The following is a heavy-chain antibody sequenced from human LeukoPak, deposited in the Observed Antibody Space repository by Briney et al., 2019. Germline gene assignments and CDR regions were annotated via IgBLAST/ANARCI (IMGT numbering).Heavy chain of an antibody. CDR2: IYHSGST. CDR1: GGSISSGGYY. J-gene: IGHJ5*02. CDR3: ARRGYCSSTSCYSPPYNWFDP. Sequence: SETLSLTCTVSGGSISSGGYYWSWIRQPPGKGLEWIGYIYHSGSTYYNPSLKSRVTISVDRSKSQFSLKLSSVTAADTAVYYCARRGYCSSTSCYSPPYNWFDPWGQGTLVTVSS. V-gene: IGHV4-30-2*01. D-gene: IGHD2-2*01.